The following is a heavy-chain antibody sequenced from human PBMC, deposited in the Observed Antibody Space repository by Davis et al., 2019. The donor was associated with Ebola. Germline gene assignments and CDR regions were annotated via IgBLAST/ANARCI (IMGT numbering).Heavy chain of an antibody. CDR2: INRSGST. Sequence: SETLSLTCAVYGGSFSGYYWSWIRQPPGKGLEWIGEINRSGSTNYNPSLKSRVTISVDTSKNQFSLKLSSVTAADTAVYYCARTRYTYGMDVWGQGTTVTVSS. CDR1: GGSFSGYY. CDR3: ARTRYTYGMDV. V-gene: IGHV4-34*01. J-gene: IGHJ6*02. D-gene: IGHD3-16*02.